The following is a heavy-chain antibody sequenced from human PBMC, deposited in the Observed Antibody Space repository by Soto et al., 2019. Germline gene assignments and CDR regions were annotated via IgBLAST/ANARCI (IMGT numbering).Heavy chain of an antibody. Sequence: EVQLLESGGGLVQPGGSLRLSCAASGFTFSSYAMSWVRQAPGKGLEWVSAISDSGGSTYYADSVKGRFTISRDNSKNTLYLQMNSLRAEDRAVYYCASPDYDFWSGYYIDYWGQGTLVTVSS. D-gene: IGHD3-3*01. V-gene: IGHV3-23*01. CDR3: ASPDYDFWSGYYIDY. CDR1: GFTFSSYA. CDR2: ISDSGGST. J-gene: IGHJ4*02.